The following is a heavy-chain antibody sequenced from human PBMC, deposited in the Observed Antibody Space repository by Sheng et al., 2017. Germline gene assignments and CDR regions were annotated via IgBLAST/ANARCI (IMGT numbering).Heavy chain of an antibody. CDR3: AKDAHYDSSGYTIDY. J-gene: IGHJ4*02. Sequence: EVQLVESGGGLVQPGRSLRLSCAASGFTFDDYAMHWVRQAPGKGLEWVSGISWNSGSIGYADSVKGRFTISRDNAKNSLYLQMNSLIAEDTALYYCAKDAHYDSSGYTIDYWGQGTLVTV. CDR1: GFTFDDYA. D-gene: IGHD3-22*01. CDR2: ISWNSGSI. V-gene: IGHV3-9*01.